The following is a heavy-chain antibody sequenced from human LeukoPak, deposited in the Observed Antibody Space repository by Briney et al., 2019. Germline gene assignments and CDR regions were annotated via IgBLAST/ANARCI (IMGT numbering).Heavy chain of an antibody. J-gene: IGHJ4*02. CDR2: IIPIFGTA. D-gene: IGHD5-12*01. CDR3: ARVSGYSGYDSTPSH. Sequence: SSVKVSCKASGGTFSSYAISWVRQAPGQGLEWMGGIIPIFGTANYAQKLQGRVTITTDESTSTAYMEPSSLRSEDTAVYYCARVSGYSGYDSTPSHWGQGTLVTVSS. V-gene: IGHV1-69*05. CDR1: GGTFSSYA.